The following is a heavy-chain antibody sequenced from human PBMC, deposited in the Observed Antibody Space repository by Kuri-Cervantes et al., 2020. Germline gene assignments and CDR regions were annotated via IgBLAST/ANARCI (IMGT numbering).Heavy chain of an antibody. D-gene: IGHD3-22*01. Sequence: KISCKASGGTFSSYTISWVRQAPGQGLEWMGRIIPILGIANYAQKFQGRVTITADKSTSTAYMELSSLRSEDTAVYYCARDEYYDSSGYPCWGQGTLVTVSS. V-gene: IGHV1-69*04. J-gene: IGHJ4*02. CDR3: ARDEYYDSSGYPC. CDR2: IIPILGIA. CDR1: GGTFSSYT.